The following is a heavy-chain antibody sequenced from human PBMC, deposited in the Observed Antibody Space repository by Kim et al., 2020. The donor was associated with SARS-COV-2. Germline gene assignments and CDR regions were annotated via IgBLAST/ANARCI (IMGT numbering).Heavy chain of an antibody. Sequence: GESLKISCKGSGYSFTSYWIGWVRQMPGKGLEWMGIIYPGDSDTRYSPSFQGQVTISADKSISTAYLQWSSLKASDTAMYYCARHVVLRYFDWLPPYNWFDPWGQGTLVTVSS. CDR1: GYSFTSYW. J-gene: IGHJ5*02. CDR3: ARHVVLRYFDWLPPYNWFDP. D-gene: IGHD3-9*01. V-gene: IGHV5-51*01. CDR2: IYPGDSDT.